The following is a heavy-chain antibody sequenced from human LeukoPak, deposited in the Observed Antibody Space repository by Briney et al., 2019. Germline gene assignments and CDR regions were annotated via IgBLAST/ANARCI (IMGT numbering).Heavy chain of an antibody. CDR1: GYSISSGYY. CDR2: IYHSGST. CDR3: ARRVDEAFDI. D-gene: IGHD2-15*01. J-gene: IGHJ3*02. Sequence: SETLSLTCAVSGYSISSGYYWGWIRQPPGKGVEWIGSIYHSGSTYYNPSLKSRVTISVDTFKNQFSLKLSSVTAADTAVYYCARRVDEAFDIWGQGTMVTVSS. V-gene: IGHV4-38-2*01.